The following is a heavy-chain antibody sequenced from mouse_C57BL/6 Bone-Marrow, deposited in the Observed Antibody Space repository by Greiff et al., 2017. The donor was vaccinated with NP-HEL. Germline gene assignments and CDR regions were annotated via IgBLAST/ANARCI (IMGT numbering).Heavy chain of an antibody. D-gene: IGHD2-4*01. CDR3: TRDGGLRRRGHDVDY. V-gene: IGHV5-9-1*02. CDR2: ISSGGDYI. Sequence: EVQLVESGEGLVKPGGSLKLSCAASGFTFSSYAMSWVRQTPEKRLEWVAYISSGGDYIYYAYTVKGGVTVSRDNARNTLYLQMSSLKSEDTAMYYCTRDGGLRRRGHDVDYWGQGTTLTVST. J-gene: IGHJ2*01. CDR1: GFTFSSYA.